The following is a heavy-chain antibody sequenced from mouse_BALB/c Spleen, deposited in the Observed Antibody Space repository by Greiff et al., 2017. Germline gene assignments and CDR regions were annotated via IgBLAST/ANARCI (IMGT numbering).Heavy chain of an antibody. J-gene: IGHJ2*01. V-gene: IGHV10S3*01. D-gene: IGHD2-2*01. CDR3: VRLNGYDFDY. Sequence: VKDRFTISRDDSQSMLYLQMNNLKTEDTAMYYCVRLNGYDFDYWGQGTTLTVSS.